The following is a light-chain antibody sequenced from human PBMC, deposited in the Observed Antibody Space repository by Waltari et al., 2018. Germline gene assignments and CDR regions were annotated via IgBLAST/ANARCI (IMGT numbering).Light chain of an antibody. CDR1: QSLTRRY. CDR3: QQYGSSVMYT. Sequence: EIVLTQSPGTLSLSPGERATLSCRASQSLTRRYLAWYQQKPGQAPRLLIYGASSRAAGIPDRFSGSGSGTDFTLTICRLEPEDFAVYYCQQYGSSVMYTFGQGTKLEIK. V-gene: IGKV3-20*01. J-gene: IGKJ2*01. CDR2: GAS.